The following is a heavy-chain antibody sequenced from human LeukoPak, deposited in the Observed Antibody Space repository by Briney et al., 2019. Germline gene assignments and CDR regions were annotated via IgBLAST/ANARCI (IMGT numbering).Heavy chain of an antibody. D-gene: IGHD6-19*01. V-gene: IGHV5-51*01. CDR3: ARQVAVAAWEY. Sequence: GESLKISCKGSGYRSTSYWIGWVRLMPGIGLEWMGIIYPSDSETRYSPSFQGQVTISADKSTSTAYLQWSSLKASDTAMYYCARQVAVAAWEYWGQGTLVTVPS. J-gene: IGHJ4*02. CDR2: IYPSDSET. CDR1: GYRSTSYW.